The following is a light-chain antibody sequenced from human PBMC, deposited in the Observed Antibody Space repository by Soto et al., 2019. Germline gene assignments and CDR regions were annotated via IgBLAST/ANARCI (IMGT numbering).Light chain of an antibody. CDR3: QQSASPPLT. CDR2: DAS. CDR1: QSISRGY. V-gene: IGKV3D-20*02. J-gene: IGKJ4*01. Sequence: KNSGDTLSFHPGVRATLYCHVSQSISRGYLAWYQQTPGQAPRLLIYDASSRATGIPDRFSGSGSGTDFTLTISILQPEDVVVYCCQQSASPPLTFGEGTKVDVK.